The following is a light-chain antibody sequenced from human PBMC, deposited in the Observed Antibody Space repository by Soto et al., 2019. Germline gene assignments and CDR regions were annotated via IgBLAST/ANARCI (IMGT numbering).Light chain of an antibody. V-gene: IGLV1-47*01. CDR2: RNN. CDR3: AAWDDNLSGVV. Sequence: QSVLTQPPSASGTPGQRVTISCSGSSSNIGSNYVYWYQQLPGRAPKVFIYRNNQRPSGVPDRFSGSKSGTSASLAISGLRSEDAADYYCAAWDDNLSGVVFGGGTKVTVL. CDR1: SSNIGSNY. J-gene: IGLJ2*01.